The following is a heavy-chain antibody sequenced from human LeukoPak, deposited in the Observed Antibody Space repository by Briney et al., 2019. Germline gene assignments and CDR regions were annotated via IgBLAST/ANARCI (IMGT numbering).Heavy chain of an antibody. CDR3: AREDDWNYEDY. V-gene: IGHV3-7*01. D-gene: IGHD1-7*01. CDR1: GFTFSTYS. Sequence: GGSLRLSCVASGFTFSTYSMNWVRQAPGKGLEWVANIKQDGSEKYYVNSVKGRFTISRDNAKNSLYLQMNSLRAEDTAIYYCAREDDWNYEDYWGQGTLVTVSS. CDR2: IKQDGSEK. J-gene: IGHJ4*02.